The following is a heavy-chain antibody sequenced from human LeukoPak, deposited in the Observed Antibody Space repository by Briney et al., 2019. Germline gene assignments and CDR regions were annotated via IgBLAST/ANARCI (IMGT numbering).Heavy chain of an antibody. CDR1: GGSISSGGYY. D-gene: IGHD6-13*01. V-gene: IGHV4-31*03. Sequence: PSETLSLTCTVSGGSISSGGYYWSWIRQHPGQGLEWIGYIYYSGSTYYNPSLKSRVTISVDTSKNQFSLKLSSVTAADTAVYYCARGTKRSSSSWYPSTYFDYWGQGTLVTVSS. CDR3: ARGTKRSSSSWYPSTYFDY. CDR2: IYYSGST. J-gene: IGHJ4*02.